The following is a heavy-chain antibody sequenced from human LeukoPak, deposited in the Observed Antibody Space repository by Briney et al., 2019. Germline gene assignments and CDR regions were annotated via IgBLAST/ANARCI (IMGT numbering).Heavy chain of an antibody. CDR1: GFTFSNAW. CDR3: TTDRGYCGGDCSPP. CDR2: VKSKTDGGTT. Sequence: GGSLRLSCAASGFTFSNAWMSWVRQAPGKGLEWVGRVKSKTDGGTTDYAAPVKGRFTISRDDSKNTLYLQMNSLKTEDTAVYYCTTDRGYCGGDCSPPWGQGTLVTVSS. J-gene: IGHJ5*02. V-gene: IGHV3-15*01. D-gene: IGHD2-21*02.